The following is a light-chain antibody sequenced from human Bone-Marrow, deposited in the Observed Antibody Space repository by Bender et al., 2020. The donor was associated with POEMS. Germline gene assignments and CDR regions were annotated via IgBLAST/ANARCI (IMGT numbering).Light chain of an antibody. CDR1: SSDVGNYNR. Sequence: HSALTQPASVSGSPGQSVTISCTGTSSDVGNYNRVSWYQQPPGTAPQLMIYEVTNRPSGVPDRFSGSKSGNTASLIISGLQAKDEADYYCSSYTVNRTQVFGTGTKVTV. CDR2: EVT. J-gene: IGLJ1*01. CDR3: SSYTVNRTQV. V-gene: IGLV2-18*02.